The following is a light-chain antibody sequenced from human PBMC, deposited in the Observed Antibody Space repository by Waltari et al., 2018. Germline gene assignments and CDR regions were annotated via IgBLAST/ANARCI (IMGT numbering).Light chain of an antibody. CDR1: GSNIGAGYD. Sequence: QSVLTQPPSVSGAPGQRVTISCTGGGSNIGAGYDVHWYRQLPGKAPELLIYGVRNRASGVPDRFFGSLSGTSASLAITGLQAEDEADYYCQTDDTSLSVVFGGGTKLTV. J-gene: IGLJ2*01. V-gene: IGLV1-40*01. CDR3: QTDDTSLSVV. CDR2: GVR.